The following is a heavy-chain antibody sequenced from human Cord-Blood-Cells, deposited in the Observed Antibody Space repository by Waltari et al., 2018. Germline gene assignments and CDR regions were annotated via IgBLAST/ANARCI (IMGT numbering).Heavy chain of an antibody. CDR1: GFTFSSYG. Sequence: QVQLVESGGGVVQPGRSLRLSCAASGFTFSSYGMHWVRQAPGKGLEWVAVISDDGSNKYYADSVKGLFTISRDNSKNTLYLQMNSLRAEDTAVYYCAKDITGDFDYWCQGTLVTVSS. CDR3: AKDITGDFDY. V-gene: IGHV3-30*18. CDR2: ISDDGSNK. D-gene: IGHD7-27*01. J-gene: IGHJ4*02.